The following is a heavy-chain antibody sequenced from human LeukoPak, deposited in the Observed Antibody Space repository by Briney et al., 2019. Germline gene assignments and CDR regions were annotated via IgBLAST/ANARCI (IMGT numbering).Heavy chain of an antibody. CDR1: GFTFSSYW. J-gene: IGHJ4*02. CDR3: ARDHRRGYYYDSSGSIPFYPLDY. CDR2: ISSSSSTI. V-gene: IGHV3-48*04. D-gene: IGHD3-22*01. Sequence: PGGSLRLSCAASGFTFSSYWMHWVRQAPGKGLEWVSYISSSSSTIYYADSVKGRFTISRDNAKTSVYLQMNSLRAEDTAVYYYARDHRRGYYYDSSGSIPFYPLDYWGQGTLVTVSS.